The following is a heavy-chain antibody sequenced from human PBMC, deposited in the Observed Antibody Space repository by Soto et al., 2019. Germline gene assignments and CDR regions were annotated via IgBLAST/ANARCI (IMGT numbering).Heavy chain of an antibody. CDR2: IYYVGST. V-gene: IGHV4-39*02. CDR1: GGDISSGDYY. D-gene: IGHD5-12*01. CDR3: AKGDNLGPKTGYAFDP. Sequence: PSETLSLTCTVSGGDISSGDYYWAWIRQPPGKGLEWIASIYYVGSTFYNSSLESRVTISVDMSKNLFSLQLNSVTPEDTAVYFCAKGDNLGPKTGYAFDPWGQGIMVTVSS. J-gene: IGHJ5*02.